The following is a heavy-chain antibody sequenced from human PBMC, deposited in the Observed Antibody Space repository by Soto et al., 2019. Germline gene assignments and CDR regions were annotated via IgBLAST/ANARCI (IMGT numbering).Heavy chain of an antibody. J-gene: IGHJ4*02. CDR3: ARSSGRFRYFDY. V-gene: IGHV2-5*02. D-gene: IGHD1-26*01. CDR1: GFSLSTSGLG. CDR2: LYWDDDK. Sequence: QITLKESGPTLVKPTQTLTLTCTLSGFSLSTSGLGVGWIRKPPGKALEWLALLYWDDDKRYSPSLKIRLTVTKDTSKNQVAMTMTNMDPVDTATYYCARSSGRFRYFDYWGQGPLVTVSS.